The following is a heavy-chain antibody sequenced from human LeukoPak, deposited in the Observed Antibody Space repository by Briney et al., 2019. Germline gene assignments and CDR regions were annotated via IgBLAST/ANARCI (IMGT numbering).Heavy chain of an antibody. CDR1: GFTFSSYA. CDR2: ISYDGSNK. Sequence: GGSLRLSCAASGFTFSSYAMHWVRQAPGKGLEWVAVISYDGSNKYYADSVKGRFTISRDNSKNTLYLQMNSLRAEDTAVYYCAKDQRKYQLLRTWFDPWGQGTLVTVSS. J-gene: IGHJ5*02. CDR3: AKDQRKYQLLRTWFDP. D-gene: IGHD2-2*01. V-gene: IGHV3-30-3*01.